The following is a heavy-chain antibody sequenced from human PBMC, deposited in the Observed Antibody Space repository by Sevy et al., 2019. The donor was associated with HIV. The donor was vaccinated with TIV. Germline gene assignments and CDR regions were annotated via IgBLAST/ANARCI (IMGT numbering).Heavy chain of an antibody. V-gene: IGHV3-33*01. CDR1: GFTFSSYG. CDR3: ATLSGGGYCSGGSCPGDLDY. J-gene: IGHJ4*02. D-gene: IGHD2-15*01. CDR2: IWYDGSNK. Sequence: GGFLRLSCAASGFTFSSYGMHWVRQAPGKGLEWVAVIWYDGSNKYYADSVKGRFTISRDNSKNTLYLQMNSLRAEDTAVYYCATLSGGGYCSGGSCPGDLDYWGQGTLVTVSS.